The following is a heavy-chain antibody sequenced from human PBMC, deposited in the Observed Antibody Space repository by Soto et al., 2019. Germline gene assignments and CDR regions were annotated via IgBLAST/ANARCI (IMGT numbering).Heavy chain of an antibody. J-gene: IGHJ4*02. V-gene: IGHV3-7*03. CDR1: GFTFSSYW. CDR2: IKYDGSEK. Sequence: EVQLVESGGGLVQPGGSLRLSCAASGFTFSSYWMSWVRQAPGRGLEWMANIKYDGSEKYYVDSVKGRLTISRDNAENSLYLQMNSLRADDTAVYYCASSPHKDSRPDYWGQGTLVTVSS. D-gene: IGHD3-22*01. CDR3: ASSPHKDSRPDY.